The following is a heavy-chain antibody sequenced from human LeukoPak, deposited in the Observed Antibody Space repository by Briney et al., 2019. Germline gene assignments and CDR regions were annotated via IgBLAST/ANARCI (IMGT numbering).Heavy chain of an antibody. CDR3: ARGYFDNSGYSAPLHY. Sequence: SETLSLTCTVPGGSISTYYWSWIRQPPGKGLEWIGYIHYSGSTNYNPSLKSRVTISVGTSKNQFSLKLSSVTAADTAVYYCARGYFDNSGYSAPLHYWAQGTLVTVSS. D-gene: IGHD3-22*01. J-gene: IGHJ4*02. CDR2: IHYSGST. CDR1: GGSISTYY. V-gene: IGHV4-59*01.